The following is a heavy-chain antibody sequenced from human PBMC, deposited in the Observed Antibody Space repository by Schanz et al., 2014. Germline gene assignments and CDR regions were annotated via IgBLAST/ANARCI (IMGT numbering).Heavy chain of an antibody. V-gene: IGHV3-64*01. CDR2: ISANGGST. Sequence: EVQLVESGGGLVQPGGSLRLSCAASGFTFSNYAMHWVRQAPGKGLEYVSAISANGGSTYHAPSVQGRFTMSRDNSKNTLYLQMGSLRAEDTAVYYCAKDVVGATYGGGHYFDYWGQGTLVTVSS. CDR1: GFTFSNYA. J-gene: IGHJ4*02. D-gene: IGHD1-26*01. CDR3: AKDVVGATYGGGHYFDY.